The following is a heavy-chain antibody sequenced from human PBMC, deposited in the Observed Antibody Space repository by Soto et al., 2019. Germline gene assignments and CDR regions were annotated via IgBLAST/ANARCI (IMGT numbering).Heavy chain of an antibody. CDR2: IYYSGST. Sequence: QLQLQESGPGLVKPSETLSLTCTVSGGSISSSSYYWGWIRQPPGKGLEWIGSIYYSGSTYYNPSLKSRVTISVETSKNQFSLQLSSVTAADTAVYYCARRDIVAPEVKFVDWYFDLWGRGTLVTVSS. J-gene: IGHJ2*01. CDR1: GGSISSSSYY. CDR3: ARRDIVAPEVKFVDWYFDL. V-gene: IGHV4-39*01. D-gene: IGHD5-12*01.